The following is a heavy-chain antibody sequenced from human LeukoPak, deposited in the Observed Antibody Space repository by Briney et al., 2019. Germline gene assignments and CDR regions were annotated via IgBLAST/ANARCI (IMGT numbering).Heavy chain of an antibody. D-gene: IGHD2-2*01. CDR3: ASYTTSRYCSSTSCYRAFDI. Sequence: SETLSLTCPVSGGSLSSHYWRWVRQPPGKGLEWIGYIYYSGSTNYHPSLKRRVSISVDTSQNQFSLKRSSVTPADTAVYYCASYTTSRYCSSTSCYRAFDIWGQGTMVTVSS. V-gene: IGHV4-59*11. J-gene: IGHJ3*02. CDR2: IYYSGST. CDR1: GGSLSSHY.